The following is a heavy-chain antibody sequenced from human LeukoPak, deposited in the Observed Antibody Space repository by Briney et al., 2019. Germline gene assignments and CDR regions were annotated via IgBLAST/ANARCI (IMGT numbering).Heavy chain of an antibody. CDR2: IDNDGNGI. CDR1: GFMFSGYW. V-gene: IGHV3-74*01. CDR3: ASSRLSSSWYSY. Sequence: GGSLRLSCAASGFMFSGYWMHWVRQGPEKGLELVSRIDNDGNGIIYADSVKGRFTISRDNAKNSLYLQMNSLRAEDTAVYYCASSRLSSSWYSYWGQGTLVTVSS. D-gene: IGHD6-13*01. J-gene: IGHJ4*02.